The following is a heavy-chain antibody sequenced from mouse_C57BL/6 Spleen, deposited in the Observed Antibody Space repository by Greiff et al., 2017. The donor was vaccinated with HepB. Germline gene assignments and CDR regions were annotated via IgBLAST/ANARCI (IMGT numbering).Heavy chain of an antibody. D-gene: IGHD2-4*01. Sequence: QVQLQQSGAELARPGASVKMSCKASGYTFTSYTMHWVNQRPGQGLEWIGYINPSSGYTKYNQKFKDKATLTADKSSSTAYMQLSNLTSEDSAVYYCARCSIDYDYDEGFAYWGQGTLVTVSA. CDR2: INPSSGYT. J-gene: IGHJ3*01. CDR1: GYTFTSYT. CDR3: ARCSIDYDYDEGFAY. V-gene: IGHV1-4*01.